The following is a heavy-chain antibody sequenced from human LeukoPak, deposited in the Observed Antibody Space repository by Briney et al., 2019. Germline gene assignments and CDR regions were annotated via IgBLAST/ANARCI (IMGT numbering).Heavy chain of an antibody. CDR1: GFTFSDFW. CDR2: INQNGGET. CDR3: ARDGTAPGLYFDL. D-gene: IGHD6-13*01. Sequence: GGSPRLSCAVSGFTFSDFWINWVRRSPGKGLEWVASINQNGGETSYVDSVKGRFTISRDNPKNSLYLQMSSLRAEDTAVYYCARDGTAPGLYFDLWGQGTLVTVSS. V-gene: IGHV3-7*01. J-gene: IGHJ4*01.